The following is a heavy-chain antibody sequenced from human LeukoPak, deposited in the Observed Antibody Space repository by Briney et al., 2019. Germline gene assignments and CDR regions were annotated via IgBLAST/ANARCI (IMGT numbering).Heavy chain of an antibody. V-gene: IGHV3-21*01. D-gene: IGHD5-12*01. J-gene: IGHJ5*02. Sequence: GGSLRLSCAASGFTFSSYSMNWVRQAPGKGLEWVSSISSSSSYIYYADSVKGRFTISRDNAKNSLYLQMNSLRAEDTAEYYCARDSVVATIVDWFDPWGQGTLVTVSS. CDR1: GFTFSSYS. CDR3: ARDSVVATIVDWFDP. CDR2: ISSSSSYI.